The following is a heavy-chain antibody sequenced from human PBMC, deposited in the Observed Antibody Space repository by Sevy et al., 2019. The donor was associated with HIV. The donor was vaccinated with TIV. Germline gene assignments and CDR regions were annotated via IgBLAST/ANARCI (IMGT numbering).Heavy chain of an antibody. Sequence: GGSLGLSCVGSGFTFRNFGVHWLRQAPGKGLEWLSVVSYDGSSKYYVDSVKGRFIVSRDNSKNTLYLQMNSLRTEDTAVYYCARGGSGDYYYYGVDVWGQGTTVTVSS. CDR3: ARGGSGDYYYYGVDV. CDR2: VSYDGSSK. D-gene: IGHD3-10*01. V-gene: IGHV3-30*03. CDR1: GFTFRNFG. J-gene: IGHJ6*02.